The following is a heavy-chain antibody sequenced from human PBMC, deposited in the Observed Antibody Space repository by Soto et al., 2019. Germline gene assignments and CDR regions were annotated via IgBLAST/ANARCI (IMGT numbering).Heavy chain of an antibody. CDR3: ARRSTGSYPGSRIFDF. D-gene: IGHD3-10*01. J-gene: IGHJ4*02. CDR1: GLTFGSRA. V-gene: IGHV3-23*01. CDR2: ITDTGGDA. Sequence: GGSLRLSCVASGLTFGSRAMTWVRQAPGEGLQWVSTITDTGGDAKYADSVRGRFVISRDNSKKTLYLQMTSLTAEDSAMYYCARRSTGSYPGSRIFDFWGRGTLVTVSS.